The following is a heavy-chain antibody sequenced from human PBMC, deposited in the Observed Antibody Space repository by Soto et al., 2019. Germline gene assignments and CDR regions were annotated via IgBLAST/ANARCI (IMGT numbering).Heavy chain of an antibody. V-gene: IGHV3-74*03. CDR1: GFSISHYW. J-gene: IGHJ4*02. CDR3: ARGLGVIDY. D-gene: IGHD2-8*01. CDR2: VKSDGTTT. Sequence: GGSLRLSCAASGFSISHYWMSWVRQAPGKGLVWVSRVKSDGTTTTYADFAKGRFIISRDNTKNTLYLQMNSLRVEDTAVYHCARGLGVIDYWGQGTLVPVSS.